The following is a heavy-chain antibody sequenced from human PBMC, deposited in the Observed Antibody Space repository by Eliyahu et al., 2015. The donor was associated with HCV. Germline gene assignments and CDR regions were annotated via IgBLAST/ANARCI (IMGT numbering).Heavy chain of an antibody. D-gene: IGHD1-26*01. Sequence: QLQLQESGPGLVKPSETLSLTCNVSGGSISSYHWSWIRQPAPPGRDWSGLGRTNASGKNHPPPKSRVTMSVDTSKNQVSLKLSSVTAADTAVYYCARLDSGLGYAFDVWGQGTMVTVSS. V-gene: IGHV4-4*07. CDR3: ARLDSGLGYAFDV. CDR1: GGSISSYH. J-gene: IGHJ3*01. CDR2: TNASG.